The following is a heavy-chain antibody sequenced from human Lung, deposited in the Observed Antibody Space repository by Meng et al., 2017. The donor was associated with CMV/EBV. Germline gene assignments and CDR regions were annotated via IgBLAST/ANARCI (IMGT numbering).Heavy chain of an antibody. V-gene: IGHV3-7*01. CDR3: ARDLGDGSNYYYFDF. CDR2: IKQDGSEK. D-gene: IGHD5-24*01. J-gene: IGHJ4*01. CDR1: GFTFSIYW. Sequence: LTCAASGFTFSIYWMSWVRQAPGKGLEWVANIKQDGSEKYYVDSVEGRFTISRDNAKNSLYLQINSLRAEDAAIYYCARDLGDGSNYYYFDFWGHGTLVTVSS.